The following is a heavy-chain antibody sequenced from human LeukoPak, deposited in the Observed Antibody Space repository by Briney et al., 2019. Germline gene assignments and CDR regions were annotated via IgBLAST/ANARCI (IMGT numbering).Heavy chain of an antibody. V-gene: IGHV4-59*01. J-gene: IGHJ4*02. CDR3: ARPKYSSGWYDTDFDY. D-gene: IGHD6-19*01. CDR2: IYYSGST. CDR1: GGSISSYY. Sequence: PSETLSLTCTVSGGSISSYYWSWIRQPPGKGLEWIGYIYYSGSTNYNPSLKSRVTISVDTSKNQFSLKLSSVTAADTAVYYCARPKYSSGWYDTDFDYWGQGILVTVSS.